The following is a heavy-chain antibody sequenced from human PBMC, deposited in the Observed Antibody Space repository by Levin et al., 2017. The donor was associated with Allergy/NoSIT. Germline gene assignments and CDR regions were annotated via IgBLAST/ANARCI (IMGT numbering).Heavy chain of an antibody. D-gene: IGHD6-6*01. CDR2: IYHSGST. Sequence: SQTLSLTCAVSGYSISSGYYWGWIRQPPGKGLEWIGSIYHSGSTYYNPSLKSRVTISVDTSKNQFSLKLSSVTAADTAVYYCARVKGLGLAARLGHNWFDPWGQGTLVTVSS. V-gene: IGHV4-38-2*01. CDR1: GYSISSGYY. J-gene: IGHJ5*02. CDR3: ARVKGLGLAARLGHNWFDP.